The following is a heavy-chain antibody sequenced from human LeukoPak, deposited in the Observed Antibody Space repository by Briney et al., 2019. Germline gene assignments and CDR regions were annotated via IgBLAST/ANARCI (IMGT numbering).Heavy chain of an antibody. J-gene: IGHJ3*02. Sequence: GGSLRLSCTASGFTFSAYAMMWVRQAPGKGPEWVSAIRGSGSGGGTLYADSVKGRFTISRDNSKYTLFLQMNGLRAEDTAVYYCARDPNGDYIGAFDMWGPGTMVTVPS. CDR3: ARDPNGDYIGAFDM. CDR2: IRGSGSGGGT. V-gene: IGHV3-23*01. D-gene: IGHD4-17*01. CDR1: GFTFSAYA.